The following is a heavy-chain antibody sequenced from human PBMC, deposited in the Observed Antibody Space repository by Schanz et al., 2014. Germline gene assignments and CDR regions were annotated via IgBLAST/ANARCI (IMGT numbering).Heavy chain of an antibody. Sequence: EVLLVESGGGLVTPGESLRLSCAASGFTFSSYSMNWIRQAPGKGLEWLSYISRDGTTSYYADSVKGRFTISRDNAKNSLYLEMTSLRGEDTAVYYCATEGPGIVVIPAAGLDYWGQGTLVTVSS. D-gene: IGHD2-2*01. CDR2: ISRDGTTS. V-gene: IGHV3-21*05. J-gene: IGHJ4*02. CDR1: GFTFSSYS. CDR3: ATEGPGIVVIPAAGLDY.